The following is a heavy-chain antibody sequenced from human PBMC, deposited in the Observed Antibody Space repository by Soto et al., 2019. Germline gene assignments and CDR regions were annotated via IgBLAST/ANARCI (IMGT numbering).Heavy chain of an antibody. Sequence: SETLSLTCDVSGDSISKSNWWGWIRQPPGKGLEWIGYTYYTGTIYSNPSLKSRVTMSVDTSRDQFSLNLNSVTAVDTAVYFCARGESRRSHAPVDVWGHGTLVTVS. J-gene: IGHJ1*01. D-gene: IGHD3-10*01. CDR3: ARGESRRSHAPVDV. V-gene: IGHV4-28*05. CDR1: GDSISKSNW. CDR2: TYYTGTI.